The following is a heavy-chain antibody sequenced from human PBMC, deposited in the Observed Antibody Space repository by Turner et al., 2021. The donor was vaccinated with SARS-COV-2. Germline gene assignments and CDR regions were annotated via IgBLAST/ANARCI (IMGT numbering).Heavy chain of an antibody. CDR1: GFSLSDYY. V-gene: IGHV3-11*04. J-gene: IGHJ3*02. CDR2: INSTGYII. D-gene: IGHD2-21*01. CDR3: ARDGGDQSGGAFDI. Sequence: HLVESGGGLVKPGGSLTLSCVASGFSLSDYYLSWVRQAPGKGLEWLSYINSTGYIINSAASVKGRFTVSRDNAKNSLSLVMDSLRAEDTAVYYCARDGGDQSGGAFDIWGQGTMVTVS.